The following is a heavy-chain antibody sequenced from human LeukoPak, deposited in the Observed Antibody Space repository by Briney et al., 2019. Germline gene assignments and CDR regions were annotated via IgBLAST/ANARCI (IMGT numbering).Heavy chain of an antibody. Sequence: GGSLRLSCAASGFTFSSYAMSWVRQAPGKGLEWVALISYDGNNKYYADSVKGRFTISRDNSKNTLYLQMNGLRAEDTAVYYCARAWFQVPATTPDWWGQGALVTVSS. CDR1: GFTFSSYA. D-gene: IGHD2-2*01. CDR2: ISYDGNNK. V-gene: IGHV3-30-3*01. J-gene: IGHJ4*02. CDR3: ARAWFQVPATTPDW.